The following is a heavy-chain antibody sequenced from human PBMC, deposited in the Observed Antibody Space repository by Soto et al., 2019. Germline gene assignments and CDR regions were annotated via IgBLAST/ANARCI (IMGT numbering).Heavy chain of an antibody. CDR3: ARGHHMSGAGVPWV. CDR2: ISPANSHT. D-gene: IGHD6-19*01. CDR1: GFDFTRYA. J-gene: IGHJ4*02. V-gene: IGHV1-3*01. Sequence: QVPLVQSGAEVKRPGAAVKVSCKASGFDFTRYAMHWVRQAPGQSLEWMGWISPANSHTRYSEKSYGRVTVSWDTSASTVYMELTSLRSEDTAVYYCARGHHMSGAGVPWVWGQGTLVTVSS.